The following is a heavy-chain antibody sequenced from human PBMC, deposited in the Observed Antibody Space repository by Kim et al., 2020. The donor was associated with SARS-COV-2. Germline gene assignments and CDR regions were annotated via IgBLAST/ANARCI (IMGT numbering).Heavy chain of an antibody. CDR1: GGSFSGYY. V-gene: IGHV4-34*01. CDR3: ARGSVVVPAALDY. CDR2: INHSGST. D-gene: IGHD2-2*01. Sequence: SETLSLTCAVYGGSFSGYYWSWIRQPPGKGLEWIGEINHSGSTNYNPSLKSRVTISVDTSKNQFSLKLSSVTAADTAVYYCARGSVVVPAALDYWGQGTLVTVSS. J-gene: IGHJ4*02.